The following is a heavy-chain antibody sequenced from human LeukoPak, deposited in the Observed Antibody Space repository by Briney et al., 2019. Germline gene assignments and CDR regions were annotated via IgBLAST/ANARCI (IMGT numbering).Heavy chain of an antibody. J-gene: IGHJ6*02. CDR3: ARHNLGCTSTGCYNYAMDV. D-gene: IGHD2-2*02. CDR2: IYSSGTT. Sequence: SETLSLTCNVSGGSISTYYWSWIRKPPGKKLEWIGHIYSSGTTNYNPSLKSRVSISTDTSKNQFSLKLSSVTAADTAVYYCARHNLGCTSTGCYNYAMDVWGQGTTVTVSS. V-gene: IGHV4-59*08. CDR1: GGSISTYY.